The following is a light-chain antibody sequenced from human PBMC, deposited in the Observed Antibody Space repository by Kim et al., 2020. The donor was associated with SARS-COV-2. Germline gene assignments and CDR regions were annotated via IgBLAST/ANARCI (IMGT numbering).Light chain of an antibody. CDR3: SSYTSRSTWV. V-gene: IGLV2-14*01. J-gene: IGLJ3*02. CDR2: DVN. Sequence: QSALTQPASVSGSPGQSITITCTGSNSDAGGYNYVSWYQQHPGKAPKLMIYDVNKRPSGVSNRFSGSKSGNTASLTISGLQAEDESDYYCSSYTSRSTWVFGGGTQLPVL. CDR1: NSDAGGYNY.